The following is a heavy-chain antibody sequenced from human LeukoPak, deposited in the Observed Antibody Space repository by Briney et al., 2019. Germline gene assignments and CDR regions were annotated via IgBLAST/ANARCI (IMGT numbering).Heavy chain of an antibody. CDR1: GYSITTGGY. CDR3: ARNKVMALAHYFDY. D-gene: IGHD3-16*01. CDR2: FYYSGTT. V-gene: IGHV4-38-2*02. Sequence: SETLSLTCTVSGYSITTGGYWGWVRQPPGKGLGWIGTFYYSGTTHYNPSLKSRVTIAIDTSKSQISLKLSSVTAADTAVYYCARNKVMALAHYFDYWGQGTLVTVSS. J-gene: IGHJ4*02.